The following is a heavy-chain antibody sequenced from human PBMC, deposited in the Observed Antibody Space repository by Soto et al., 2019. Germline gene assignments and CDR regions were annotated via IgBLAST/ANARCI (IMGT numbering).Heavy chain of an antibody. CDR2: INPNSGGT. V-gene: IGHV1-2*04. CDR1: GYTFTGYY. Sequence: ASVKVSCKASGYTFTGYYMHWVRQAPGQGLEWMGWINPNSGGTNYAQKFQGWVTMTRDTSISTAYMELSRLRSDDTAVYYCARGSYGSSGYYFTAPNFDYWGQGTLVTVSS. CDR3: ARGSYGSSGYYFTAPNFDY. D-gene: IGHD3-22*01. J-gene: IGHJ4*02.